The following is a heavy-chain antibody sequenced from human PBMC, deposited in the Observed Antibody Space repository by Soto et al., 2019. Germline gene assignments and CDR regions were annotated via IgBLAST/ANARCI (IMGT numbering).Heavy chain of an antibody. CDR2: LYYGGST. J-gene: IGHJ5*02. D-gene: IGHD1-26*01. Sequence: QLQESGPGLVKPSETLSLTCTVSGGSISSDDYFWGWIRQPPGKGLEWIGSLYYGGSTFYNPSLKSRVTISLDTSKNQFSLKLTSVTAADTAVYYCARQLPVGATSWFDPWGQGTVVTVSS. CDR1: GGSISSDDYF. V-gene: IGHV4-39*01. CDR3: ARQLPVGATSWFDP.